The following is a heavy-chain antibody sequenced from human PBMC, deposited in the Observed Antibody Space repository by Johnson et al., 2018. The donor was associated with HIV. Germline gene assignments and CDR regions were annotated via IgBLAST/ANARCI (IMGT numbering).Heavy chain of an antibody. V-gene: IGHV3-20*04. CDR1: VFTFDDYA. J-gene: IGHJ3*02. CDR2: MSGSGGST. CDR3: ARERSPSGYDNHDAFYI. D-gene: IGHD3-3*01. Sequence: VQLVESGGGVVRPGGSLRLSCAASVFTFDDYAMSWVRQAPGKGLEWVSSMSGSGGSTYYVDSVKGRFTISRDNPKNSMYLQMNILRVEDTALYYCARERSPSGYDNHDAFYIWGQGTMVTVST.